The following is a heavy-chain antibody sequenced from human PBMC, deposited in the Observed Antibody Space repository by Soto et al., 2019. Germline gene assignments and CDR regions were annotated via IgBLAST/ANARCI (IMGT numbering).Heavy chain of an antibody. V-gene: IGHV1-18*01. CDR1: GYSFASYG. CDR3: AREMQDSSSWYPDELDY. D-gene: IGHD6-13*01. CDR2: ISAYNGNT. J-gene: IGHJ4*02. Sequence: ASVKVSSEASGYSFASYGSSWVRQAPGQGLEWMGWISAYNGNTNYAQKLQGRVTMTTDTSTSTAYMELRSLRSDDTAVYYCAREMQDSSSWYPDELDYWGQGTLVTVSS.